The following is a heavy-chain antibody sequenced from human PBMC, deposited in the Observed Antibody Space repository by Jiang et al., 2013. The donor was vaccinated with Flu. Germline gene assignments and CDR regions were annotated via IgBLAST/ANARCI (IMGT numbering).Heavy chain of an antibody. V-gene: IGHV5-51*03. J-gene: IGHJ4*02. D-gene: IGHD2-15*01. CDR1: DIVFTASG. Sequence: GAEVKKPGESTGRSPVRVLDIVFTASGIVWVRQMPGKGLEWMGMIYPDDSKSRYSPSFQGQVTISADKSISTAYLQWSSLKASDTAMYYCARSYCSGGSCYWYYFDYWGQGTLVTVSS. CDR3: ARSYCSGGSCYWYYFDY. CDR2: IYPDDSKS.